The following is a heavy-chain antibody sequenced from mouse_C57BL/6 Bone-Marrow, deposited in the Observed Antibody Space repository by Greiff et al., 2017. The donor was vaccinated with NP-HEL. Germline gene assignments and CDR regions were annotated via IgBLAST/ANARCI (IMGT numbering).Heavy chain of an antibody. V-gene: IGHV5-6*01. CDR2: ISSGGSYT. J-gene: IGHJ1*03. CDR3: ARPYV. CDR1: GFTFSSYG. Sequence: EVQLQESGGDLVKPGGSLKLSCAASGFTFSSYGMSWVRQTPDKRLEWVATISSGGSYTYYPDSVKGRFTISRDNAKNTLYLQMSSLKSEDTAMYYCARPYVWGTGTTVTVSS.